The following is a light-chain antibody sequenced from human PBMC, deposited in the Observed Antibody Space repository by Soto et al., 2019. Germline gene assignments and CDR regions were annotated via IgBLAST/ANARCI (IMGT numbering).Light chain of an antibody. CDR2: GTS. J-gene: IGKJ4*01. Sequence: DIVMTQSPATLSLSPGDTATLSCRGSQSLTTYLAWYQQKPHQAPRLLIYGTSSRATGIPDRFSCSGSGTDFTFSISRLEHEDFAVYYCQQYDSSPLLTCGEGTKVDIK. V-gene: IGKV3-20*01. CDR3: QQYDSSPLLT. CDR1: QSLTTY.